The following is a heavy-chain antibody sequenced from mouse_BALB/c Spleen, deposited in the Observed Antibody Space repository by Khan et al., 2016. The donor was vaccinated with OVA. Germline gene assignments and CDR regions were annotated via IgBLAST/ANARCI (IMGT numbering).Heavy chain of an antibody. CDR1: RYTFTDYN. Sequence: VRLQQSGPELVKPGASVKISCKASRYTFTDYNMDWVKQSHGKSLEWIGYIYPNSGGTGYNQKFKTKASLTVDISSSTAYMELRSLTSEDSAVYYCARSGYGSFAFWGQGTLVTVSA. V-gene: IGHV1S29*02. CDR2: IYPNSGGT. CDR3: ARSGYGSFAF. J-gene: IGHJ3*01. D-gene: IGHD1-2*01.